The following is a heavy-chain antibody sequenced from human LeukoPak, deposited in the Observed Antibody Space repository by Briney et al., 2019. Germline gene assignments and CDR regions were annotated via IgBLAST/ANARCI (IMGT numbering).Heavy chain of an antibody. CDR3: ARVRVNIRGVTTFDP. V-gene: IGHV1-69*13. CDR1: GGTFSSYA. CDR2: IIPIFGTA. J-gene: IGHJ5*02. Sequence: SVKVSCKASGGTFSSYAISWVRQAPGQGLEWMGGIIPIFGTANYPQKFQGRVTITADESTSTAYMELSSLRSEDTAVYYCARVRVNIRGVTTFDPWGQGTLVTVSS. D-gene: IGHD3-10*01.